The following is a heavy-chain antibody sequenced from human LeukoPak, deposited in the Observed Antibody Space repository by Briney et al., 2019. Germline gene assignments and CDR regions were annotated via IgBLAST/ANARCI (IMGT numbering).Heavy chain of an antibody. CDR3: AKDGAWLRFDD. CDR1: GFPFSIHG. D-gene: IGHD5-12*01. J-gene: IGHJ4*02. CDR2: ISPGGGPT. V-gene: IGHV3-23*01. Sequence: GGTLRLSCAGSGFPFSIHGMNWVRQAPGKGLEWVSGISPGGGPTYYADSVKGRFTISRDDSKDTLYLQMNNLRAEDTAVYYCAKDGAWLRFDDWGQGILVTVSS.